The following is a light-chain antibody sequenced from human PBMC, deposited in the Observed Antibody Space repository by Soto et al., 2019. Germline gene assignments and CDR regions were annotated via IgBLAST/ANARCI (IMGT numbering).Light chain of an antibody. J-gene: IGKJ4*01. CDR1: QSVSST. V-gene: IGKV3-15*01. Sequence: EIVMTQAPATLSVSPGERATLSCSASQSVSSTLAGYQQKPGQAPRLLIYGASTRATGIPARFSGSGSGTEFTLTISSLQSEDFAVYYCQQYNNWPPLTFGGGTKVEIK. CDR3: QQYNNWPPLT. CDR2: GAS.